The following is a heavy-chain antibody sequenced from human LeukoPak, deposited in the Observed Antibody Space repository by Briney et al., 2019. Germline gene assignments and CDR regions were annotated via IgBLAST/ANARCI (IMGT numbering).Heavy chain of an antibody. CDR1: GDSISSSNSY. D-gene: IGHD3-10*01. J-gene: IGHJ4*02. CDR2: LYYSGSS. Sequence: SETLSLTCTVSGDSISSSNSYRGWIRQPPGKGLEWIGSLYYSGSSYYNPSLKSRVTISADTSKNQFSLKLTSVTAADTAVYYCARVRSYYGSVTGKSYYFDYWGQGTLVTVSS. V-gene: IGHV4-39*07. CDR3: ARVRSYYGSVTGKSYYFDY.